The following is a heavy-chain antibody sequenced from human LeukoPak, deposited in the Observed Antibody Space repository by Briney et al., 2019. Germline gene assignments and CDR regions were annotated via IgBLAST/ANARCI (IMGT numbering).Heavy chain of an antibody. D-gene: IGHD5-12*01. CDR1: GGSISSYY. V-gene: IGHV4-4*07. CDR2: IYTSGST. CDR3: ARGCGDIVATYSFFDY. Sequence: SETLSLTCTVSGGSISSYYWSWIRQPAGKGLEWIGRIYTSGSTNYNPSLKSRVTISVDTSKNQFSLKLSSVTAADTAVYYCARGCGDIVATYSFFDYWGQGTLVTVSS. J-gene: IGHJ4*02.